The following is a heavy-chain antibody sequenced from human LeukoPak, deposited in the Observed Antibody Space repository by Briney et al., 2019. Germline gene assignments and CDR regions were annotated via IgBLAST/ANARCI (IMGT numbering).Heavy chain of an antibody. V-gene: IGHV3-30*04. J-gene: IGHJ6*03. Sequence: GGSLRLSCAASGFTFSSYAMHWVRQAPGKGLEWVAVISYDGGNKYYADSVKGRFTISRDNSKNTLYLQMNSLRAEDTAVYYCARAHIDYYYYMDVWGKGTTVTVSS. CDR2: ISYDGGNK. CDR3: ARAHIDYYYYMDV. CDR1: GFTFSSYA.